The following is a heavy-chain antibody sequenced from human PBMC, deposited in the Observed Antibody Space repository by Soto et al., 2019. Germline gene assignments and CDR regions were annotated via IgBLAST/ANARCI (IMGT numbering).Heavy chain of an antibody. J-gene: IGHJ4*02. CDR2: ISGSGGST. V-gene: IGHV3-23*01. CDR3: ARRSSGRYFDY. Sequence: EVQLLESGGGLVQPGGSLRLSCAASGFTFSSYAMNWVRQAPGKGLEWVSVISGSGGSTYYADSVKGRFTISRDNSKNTLYLQMNSLRAEDTAVYYCARRSSGRYFDYWGQGTLATVSS. D-gene: IGHD6-19*01. CDR1: GFTFSSYA.